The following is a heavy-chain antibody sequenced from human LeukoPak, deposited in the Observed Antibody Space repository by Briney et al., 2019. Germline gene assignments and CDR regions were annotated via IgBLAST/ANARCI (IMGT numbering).Heavy chain of an antibody. CDR2: INAGNGNT. J-gene: IGHJ4*02. CDR3: ARDGQTGTPDY. CDR1: RYPFTSYA. V-gene: IGHV1-3*01. D-gene: IGHD1-1*01. Sequence: ASVKVSCKASRYPFTSYAMHWVRQAPGQRLEWMGWINAGNGNTKYSQKFQGRVTITRDTSASTAYMELSSLRSEDTAVYYCARDGQTGTPDYWGQGTLVTVSS.